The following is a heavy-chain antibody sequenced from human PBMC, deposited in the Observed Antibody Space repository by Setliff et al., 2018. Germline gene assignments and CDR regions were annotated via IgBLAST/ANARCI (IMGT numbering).Heavy chain of an antibody. Sequence: GGSLRLSCAASGFTFSSYAMSWVRQAPGKGLEWVSAISGSGGSTYYADSVKGRFTISRDNSKNTLYLQMNSLRAEDTAVYYCAKVSSRGSSWYDPEYYFDYWGQGTLVTVSS. V-gene: IGHV3-23*01. D-gene: IGHD6-13*01. CDR3: AKVSSRGSSWYDPEYYFDY. J-gene: IGHJ4*02. CDR1: GFTFSSYA. CDR2: ISGSGGST.